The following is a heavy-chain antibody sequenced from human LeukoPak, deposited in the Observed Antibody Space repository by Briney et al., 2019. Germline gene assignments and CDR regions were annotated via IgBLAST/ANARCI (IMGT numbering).Heavy chain of an antibody. CDR1: GDTFSGYA. J-gene: IGHJ4*02. CDR2: INAGNGHT. Sequence: GASVKVSCKASGDTFSGYAIHWVRQAPGQRLEWMGWINAGNGHTKYSQNFQGRVTITRDSSANIVYMDVSSLTSEDTAVYYCARGIWSATRVDYYLDNWGRGTLVTVSS. CDR3: ARGIWSATRVDYYLDN. V-gene: IGHV1-3*01. D-gene: IGHD5-24*01.